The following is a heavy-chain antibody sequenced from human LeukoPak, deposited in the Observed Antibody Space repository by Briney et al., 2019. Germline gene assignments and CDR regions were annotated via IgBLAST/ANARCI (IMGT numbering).Heavy chain of an antibody. CDR2: IYPVDSDT. CDR3: ARHGSREETPYSTGSTAFDY. J-gene: IGHJ4*02. V-gene: IGHV5-51*01. CDR1: GYSFTTYW. D-gene: IGHD6-19*01. Sequence: GESLKISCKGSGYSFTTYWIGWVRQMPGKGLEWMGIIYPVDSDTRYSPSFQGQVTISADKSISTAYLQWSSLKASDTAMYYCARHGSREETPYSTGSTAFDYWGQGTLVTVSS.